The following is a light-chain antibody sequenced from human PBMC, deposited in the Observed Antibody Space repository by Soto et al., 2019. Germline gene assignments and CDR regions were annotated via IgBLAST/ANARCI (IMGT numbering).Light chain of an antibody. CDR3: ISFKSSSNFV. J-gene: IGLJ1*01. Sequence: QSALTQPASVSGSPGQSITISCTGTSSDVGGYNYVSWYQQHPGKAPKLMVYEVSNRPSGVSNRFSGSKSGNTASLTISGLQAEDEADYYCISFKSSSNFVFGTGTKVTVL. CDR2: EVS. V-gene: IGLV2-14*01. CDR1: SSDVGGYNY.